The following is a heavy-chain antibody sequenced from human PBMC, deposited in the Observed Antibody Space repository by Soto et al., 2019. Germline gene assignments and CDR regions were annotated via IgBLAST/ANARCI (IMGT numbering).Heavy chain of an antibody. V-gene: IGHV3-7*01. Sequence: EVHLVESGGGLVQPGGSLRLSCAASGFTFYAYWMTWFRQAPGKGLEWVANIKEDGSQTYYVDSVKGRFTISRDNAKNSLYLQMNSLRDEDTAVYYCARAASSSWPYWGQGTLVTVSS. D-gene: IGHD6-13*01. CDR1: GFTFYAYW. CDR2: IKEDGSQT. J-gene: IGHJ4*02. CDR3: ARAASSSWPY.